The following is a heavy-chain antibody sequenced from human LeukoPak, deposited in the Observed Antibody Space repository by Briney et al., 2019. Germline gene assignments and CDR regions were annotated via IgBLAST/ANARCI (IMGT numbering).Heavy chain of an antibody. CDR1: GFTFSDYY. Sequence: GGSLRLSCAASGFTFSDYYMSWIRQAPGKGLEWVSSISSSSSYIYYADSVKGRFTISRDNAKNSLYLQMNSLRAEDTAVYYCARDPYSGLFDYWGQGTLVTVSS. CDR2: ISSSSSYI. V-gene: IGHV3-11*06. CDR3: ARDPYSGLFDY. D-gene: IGHD4-11*01. J-gene: IGHJ4*02.